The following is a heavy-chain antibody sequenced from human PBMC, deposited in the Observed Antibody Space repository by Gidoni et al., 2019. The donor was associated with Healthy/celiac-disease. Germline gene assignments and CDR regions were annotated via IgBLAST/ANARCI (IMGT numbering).Heavy chain of an antibody. D-gene: IGHD3-10*01. CDR3: ARTRGRITMVRGAITDY. J-gene: IGHJ4*02. CDR2: IYYSGST. CDR1: GGSTSSGGYY. Sequence: QVQLQESGPGLVKPSQTLSLTCTVSGGSTSSGGYYWSWIRQHPGKGLEWIGYIYYSGSTYYNPSLKSRVTISVDTSKNQFSLKLSSVTAADTAVYYCARTRGRITMVRGAITDYWGQGTLVTVSS. V-gene: IGHV4-31*03.